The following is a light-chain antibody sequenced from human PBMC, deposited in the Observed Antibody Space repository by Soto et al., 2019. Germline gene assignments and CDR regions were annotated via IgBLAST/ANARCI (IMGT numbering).Light chain of an antibody. V-gene: IGKV3D-15*01. CDR2: GAS. Sequence: EIVMTQSPATLSLSRGEIATLSCMSSQSVSSNLAWYQQKPGQAPRLLIYGASSRATGIPDRFSGSGSGTDFTLTISRLEPEDFAVYYCQQCNNWPPITFGQGTRLEIK. CDR1: QSVSSN. CDR3: QQCNNWPPIT. J-gene: IGKJ5*01.